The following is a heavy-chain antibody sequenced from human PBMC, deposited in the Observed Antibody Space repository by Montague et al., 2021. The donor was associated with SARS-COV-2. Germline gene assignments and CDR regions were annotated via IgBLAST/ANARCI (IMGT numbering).Heavy chain of an antibody. CDR3: ARWDPQTLTLIGLRGKSASDY. D-gene: IGHD4-23*01. CDR2: INHSGTT. CDR1: SGSFSGYY. V-gene: IGHV4-34*01. J-gene: IGHJ4*02. Sequence: SETLSLTCAVYSGSFSGYYWTWIRQSPGKGLEWIAEINHSGTTNYNFNPSLRSRVTISVDTSKSQFSLKLSSVTAADTGVYYCARWDPQTLTLIGLRGKSASDYWGQGTLVTVS.